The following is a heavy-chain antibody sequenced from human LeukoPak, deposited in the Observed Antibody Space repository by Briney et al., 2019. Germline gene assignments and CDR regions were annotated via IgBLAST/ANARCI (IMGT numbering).Heavy chain of an antibody. CDR2: IRTDGSIT. D-gene: IGHD6-13*01. CDR3: ARDRSPGWFDP. Sequence: GGSLRFSCAASGLTFSAYWMHWFRQAPGKGLKWISRIRTDGSITAYADSVKGRFPISRNNAKNILYLQMSSLRGEDTAVYFCARDRSPGWFDPWGQGTLVTVSS. J-gene: IGHJ5*02. CDR1: GLTFSAYW. V-gene: IGHV3-74*01.